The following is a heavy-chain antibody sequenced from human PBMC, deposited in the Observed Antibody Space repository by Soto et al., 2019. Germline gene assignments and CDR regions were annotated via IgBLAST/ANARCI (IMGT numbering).Heavy chain of an antibody. J-gene: IGHJ5*02. D-gene: IGHD3-10*01. CDR3: TRDAIPMVRGTDNWFDP. Sequence: VGSLRLSCAASGFTFNNYAMSWVRQAPGKGLEWVSAISGNGISTYYADSVRGRFTISRDNSENTLFLQMNRLRADDTAVYYCTRDAIPMVRGTDNWFDPWGQGTLVTVSS. CDR1: GFTFNNYA. CDR2: ISGNGIST. V-gene: IGHV3-23*01.